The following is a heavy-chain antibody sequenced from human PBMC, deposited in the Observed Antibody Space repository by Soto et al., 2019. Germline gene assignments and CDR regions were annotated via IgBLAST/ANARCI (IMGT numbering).Heavy chain of an antibody. D-gene: IGHD3-10*01. CDR1: GFTFTSSA. J-gene: IGHJ6*02. Sequence: QMQLVQSGPEVKKPGTSVKVSCKASGFTFTSSAMQWVRQARGQRLEWIGWIVGGSGKTNYAPKFQARVISTRHMSNSTAYMELSTMTSDDTAVYYCAAAPPMDLTYYSYGIDVWGQGTTVTVSS. CDR2: IVGGSGKT. CDR3: AAAPPMDLTYYSYGIDV. V-gene: IGHV1-58*02.